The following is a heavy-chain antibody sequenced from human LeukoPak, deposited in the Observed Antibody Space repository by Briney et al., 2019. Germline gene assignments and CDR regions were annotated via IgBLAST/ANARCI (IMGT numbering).Heavy chain of an antibody. CDR3: AKASNTWNYFDY. CDR2: ISYDGSNK. V-gene: IGHV3-30*04. J-gene: IGHJ4*02. CDR1: GFTFSSYA. Sequence: QPGGSLRLSCAASGFTFSSYAMHWVRQAPGKGLEWVAVISYDGSNKYYADSVKGRFTISRDNSKNTLSLQMNSLRAEDTAIYYCAKASNTWNYFDYWGQGTLVTVSS. D-gene: IGHD1-1*01.